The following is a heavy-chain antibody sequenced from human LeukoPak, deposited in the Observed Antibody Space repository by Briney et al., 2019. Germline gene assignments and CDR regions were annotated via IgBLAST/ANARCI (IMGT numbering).Heavy chain of an antibody. J-gene: IGHJ5*02. D-gene: IGHD3-10*01. V-gene: IGHV1-24*01. CDR3: ARDWREVTMVRGVTNWFDP. Sequence: GASVKVSCKVSGYTLTELSMHWVRQAPGKGLEWMGGFDPEDGETIYAQKFQGRVTMTRDTSISTAYMELSRLRSDDTAVYYCARDWREVTMVRGVTNWFDPRGQGTLVTVSS. CDR1: GYTLTELS. CDR2: FDPEDGET.